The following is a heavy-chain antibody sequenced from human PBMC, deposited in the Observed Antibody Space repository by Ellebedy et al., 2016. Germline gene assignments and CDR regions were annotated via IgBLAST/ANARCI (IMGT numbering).Heavy chain of an antibody. V-gene: IGHV3-21*01. J-gene: IGHJ6*02. CDR2: ISSSSSYI. Sequence: GGSLRLSCAASGFTFSSYSMNWVRQAPGKGLEWVSSISSSSSYIYYADAVKGRFTISSDNAKNSLYLQMNSLRAEDTAVYYCARDSVHSYGYVWTYYYYGMDVWGQGTTVTVSS. CDR1: GFTFSSYS. CDR3: ARDSVHSYGYVWTYYYYGMDV. D-gene: IGHD5-18*01.